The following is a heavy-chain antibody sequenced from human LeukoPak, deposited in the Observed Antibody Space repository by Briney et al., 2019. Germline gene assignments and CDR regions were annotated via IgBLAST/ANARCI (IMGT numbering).Heavy chain of an antibody. CDR1: GFTFSSYS. Sequence: PGGSLRLSCAASGFTFSSYSMNWVRQAPGKGLEWVSSISSSSSYIYYADSVKGRFTISRDNAKNSLYLQMNNLRAEDTAVYYCARDKLGDAFDIWGQGTMVTVSS. CDR3: ARDKLGDAFDI. V-gene: IGHV3-21*01. D-gene: IGHD6-13*01. CDR2: ISSSSSYI. J-gene: IGHJ3*02.